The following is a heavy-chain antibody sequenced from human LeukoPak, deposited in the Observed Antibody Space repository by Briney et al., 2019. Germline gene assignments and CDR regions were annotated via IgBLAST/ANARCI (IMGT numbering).Heavy chain of an antibody. CDR3: ASGSWYFDR. J-gene: IGHJ4*02. CDR2: IWYDGSNE. CDR1: GLTFSNYG. V-gene: IGHV3-33*01. Sequence: GRSLRLSCVASGLTFSNYGMHWVRQAPGKGLEWVAVIWYDGSNEYYADSVKGRFTIPRDNSMNTLYLQMNSLTAEDTAVYYCASGSWYFDRWGQGTLVTVSS.